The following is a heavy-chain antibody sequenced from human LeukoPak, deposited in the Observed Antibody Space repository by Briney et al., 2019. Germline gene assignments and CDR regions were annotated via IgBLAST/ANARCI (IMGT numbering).Heavy chain of an antibody. J-gene: IGHJ4*02. Sequence: GGSLRLSCAASGFTFSSYAMSWVRQAPGKGLERVSAISGSGGSTYYADSVKGRFTISRDNSKNTLYLQMNSLRAEDTAVYYCAKDRTPWYDSSGPFDYWGQGTLVTVSS. CDR3: AKDRTPWYDSSGPFDY. CDR1: GFTFSSYA. D-gene: IGHD3-22*01. V-gene: IGHV3-23*01. CDR2: ISGSGGST.